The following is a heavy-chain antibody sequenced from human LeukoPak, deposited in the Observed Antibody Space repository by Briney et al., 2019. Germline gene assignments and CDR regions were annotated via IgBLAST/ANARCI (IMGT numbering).Heavy chain of an antibody. CDR2: IYYSGST. D-gene: IGHD4-23*01. Sequence: SETLSLTCTVSGGSISSYYWSWIRQPPGKGLEWIGYIYYSGSTNYNPSLKSRVTISVDTSKNQFSLKLSSVTAADTAVDYCARDDYGGYFDYWGQGTLVTVSS. J-gene: IGHJ4*02. V-gene: IGHV4-59*01. CDR1: GGSISSYY. CDR3: ARDDYGGYFDY.